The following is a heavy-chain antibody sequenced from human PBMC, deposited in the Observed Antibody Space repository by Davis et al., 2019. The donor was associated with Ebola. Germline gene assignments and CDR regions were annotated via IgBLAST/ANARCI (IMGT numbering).Heavy chain of an antibody. CDR1: GYTFTSYG. V-gene: IGHV1-2*04. CDR2: INPNSGGT. CDR3: ARLAGSKSPYYYYGSGGYYGMDV. D-gene: IGHD3-10*01. Sequence: ASVKVSCKASGYTFTSYGISWVRQAPGQGLEWMGWINPNSGGTNYAQKFQGWVTMTRDTSISTAYMELSRLRSDDTAVYYCARLAGSKSPYYYYGSGGYYGMDVWGQGTTVTVSS. J-gene: IGHJ6*02.